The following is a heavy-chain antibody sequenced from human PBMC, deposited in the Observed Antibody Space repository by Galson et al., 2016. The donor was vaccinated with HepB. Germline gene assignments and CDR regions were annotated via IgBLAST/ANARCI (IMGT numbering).Heavy chain of an antibody. CDR2: IRGDGGGT. J-gene: IGHJ4*02. Sequence: SLRLSCAASGFTFDDYAMHWVRQVPGKGLEWVSLIRGDGGGTYYADSVKGRFTISRDNSKTSLHLQMNTLRTEDTALYYCAKGDGGYYLVVDSWGQGTLVTVSS. CDR3: AKGDGGYYLVVDS. CDR1: GFTFDDYA. D-gene: IGHD4-17*01. V-gene: IGHV3-43*02.